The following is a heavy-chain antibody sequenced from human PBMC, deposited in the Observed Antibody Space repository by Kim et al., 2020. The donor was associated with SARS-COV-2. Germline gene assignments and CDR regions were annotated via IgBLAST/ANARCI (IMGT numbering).Heavy chain of an antibody. CDR3: ARGALLTGYSH. CDR2: A. J-gene: IGHJ4*02. V-gene: IGHV1-69*01. Sequence: ANDAQKFQGRVTITADESTSTAYMELSSLRSEDTAVYYCARGALLTGYSHWGQGTLVTVSS. D-gene: IGHD3-9*01.